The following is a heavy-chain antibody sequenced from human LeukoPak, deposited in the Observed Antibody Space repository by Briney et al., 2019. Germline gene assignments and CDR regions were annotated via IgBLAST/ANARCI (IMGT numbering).Heavy chain of an antibody. J-gene: IGHJ4*02. V-gene: IGHV3-30-3*01. CDR1: GFTFSSYA. CDR2: ISYDGSNK. CDR3: ARHQFHSRPYYFDY. D-gene: IGHD6-13*01. Sequence: PGGSLRLSCAASGFTFSSYAMHWVRQAPGKGLEWVAVISYDGSNKYYADSVKGRFTISRDNSKNTLYLQMNSLRAEDTAVYYCARHQFHSRPYYFDYWGQGTLVTVSS.